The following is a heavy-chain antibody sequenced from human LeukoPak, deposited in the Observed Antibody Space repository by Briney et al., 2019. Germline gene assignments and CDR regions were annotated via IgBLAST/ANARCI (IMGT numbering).Heavy chain of an antibody. Sequence: SVKVSCKASGGTFSSYTISWVRQAPGQGLEWMGRIIPILGIANYAQKFQGRVTVTADKSTSTAYMELSSLRSEDTAVYYCARDFFDCSSTSCLYKYNWFDPWGQGTLVTVSS. CDR2: IIPILGIA. J-gene: IGHJ5*02. CDR3: ARDFFDCSSTSCLYKYNWFDP. CDR1: GGTFSSYT. D-gene: IGHD2-2*01. V-gene: IGHV1-69*04.